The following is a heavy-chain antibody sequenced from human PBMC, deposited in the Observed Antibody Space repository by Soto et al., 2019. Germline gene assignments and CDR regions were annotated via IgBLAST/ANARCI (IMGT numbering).Heavy chain of an antibody. CDR3: AKDQWGLSGEWLGGYFDH. CDR1: GFNFMSYA. CDR2: ISRDGRIT. J-gene: IGHJ4*02. D-gene: IGHD2-8*02. V-gene: IGHV3-64D*06. Sequence: GSLRLSCSVSGFNFMSYAMHWVRRAPGRRLEHVSAISRDGRITYYAASVNDRFTITRDNSKNTLYLQMSSLSVDDTAVYYCAKDQWGLSGEWLGGYFDHWGQGTQVTV.